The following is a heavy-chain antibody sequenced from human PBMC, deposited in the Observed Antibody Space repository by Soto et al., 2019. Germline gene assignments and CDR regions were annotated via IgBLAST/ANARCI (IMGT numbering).Heavy chain of an antibody. CDR3: ASGRGYSYGSFDY. CDR2: IYYSGST. V-gene: IGHV4-59*01. D-gene: IGHD5-18*01. J-gene: IGHJ4*02. CDR1: GGSISSYY. Sequence: QVQLQESGPGLVKPSETLSLTCTVSGGSISSYYWSWIRQPPGKGLEWIGYIYYSGSTNYNPSLKSRDXXSXDXXKNQFSLKLSSVTAADTAVYYCASGRGYSYGSFDYWGQGTLVTVSS.